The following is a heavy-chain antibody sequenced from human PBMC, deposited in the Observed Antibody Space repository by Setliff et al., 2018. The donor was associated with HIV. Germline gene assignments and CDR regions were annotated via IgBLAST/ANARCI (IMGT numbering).Heavy chain of an antibody. J-gene: IGHJ5*02. Sequence: PSETLSLTCTVSGGSISSANYYWSWIRQPPGKGLEWIGYIYYNGNAYYYNPSLKSRTTISLDTSMNQFSLKLTSVTAADTAVYYCASRVYYYDSNNFLREEGFDPWGQGTLVTVSS. CDR1: GGSISSANYY. D-gene: IGHD3-22*01. CDR3: ASRVYYYDSNNFLREEGFDP. V-gene: IGHV4-30-4*08. CDR2: IYYNGNAY.